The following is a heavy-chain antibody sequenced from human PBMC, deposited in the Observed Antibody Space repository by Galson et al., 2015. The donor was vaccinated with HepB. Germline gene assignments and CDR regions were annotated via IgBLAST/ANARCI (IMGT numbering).Heavy chain of an antibody. J-gene: IGHJ5*02. CDR1: GISFSNSG. CDR3: ARDQTPDNFWIGYLWFDP. V-gene: IGHV3-30-3*01. D-gene: IGHD3-3*01. Sequence: SLRLSCAVSGISFSNSGLHWVRQAPGKGLEWVSFISYDGNNESYVDSVKGRFTISRDNSKSAVYLQMNSLRVEDTAVYYCARDQTPDNFWIGYLWFDPWGQGTLVTVSS. CDR2: ISYDGNNE.